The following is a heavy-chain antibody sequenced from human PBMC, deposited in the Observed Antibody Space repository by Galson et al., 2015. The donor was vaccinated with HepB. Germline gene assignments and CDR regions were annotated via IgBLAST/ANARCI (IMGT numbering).Heavy chain of an antibody. D-gene: IGHD5-12*01. CDR2: ISSSSSYI. J-gene: IGHJ4*02. Sequence: SLRLSCAASGFTFSSYSMNWVRQAPGKGLEWVSSISSSSSYIYYADSVKGRFTISRDNAKNSLYLQMNSLRAEDTAVYYCARDRYPGGGYDWAYWGQGTLVTVSS. CDR3: ARDRYPGGGYDWAY. CDR1: GFTFSSYS. V-gene: IGHV3-21*01.